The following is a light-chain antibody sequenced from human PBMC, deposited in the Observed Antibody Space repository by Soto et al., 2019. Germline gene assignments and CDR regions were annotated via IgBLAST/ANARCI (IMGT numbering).Light chain of an antibody. J-gene: IGLJ2*01. Sequence: QSVLTHPASVSGSPGQSITISCTGTSSDVGGYNYVSWYQQHPGKAPKLMIYDVSNRPSGVSNRFSGSKSGNTASLTISGLQAEDEADYYCSSYTSSSVVFGGGTKVTVL. CDR3: SSYTSSSVV. CDR2: DVS. V-gene: IGLV2-14*01. CDR1: SSDVGGYNY.